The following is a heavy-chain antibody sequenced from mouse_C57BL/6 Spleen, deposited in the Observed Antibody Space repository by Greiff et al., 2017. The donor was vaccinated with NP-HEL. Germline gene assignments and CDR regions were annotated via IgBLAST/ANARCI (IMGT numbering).Heavy chain of an antibody. CDR2: ISYSGST. J-gene: IGHJ2*01. CDR3: ARTARIKY. V-gene: IGHV3-2*02. D-gene: IGHD1-2*01. CDR1: GYSITSGYG. Sequence: EVQLQQSGPGLVKPSQSLSLTCTVTGYSITSGYGWNWIRQFPGNKLEWLGYISYSGSTNYNPSLKSRISITRDTSKNQFFLQLNSVTTEDTATYHCARTARIKYWGQGTTLTVSS.